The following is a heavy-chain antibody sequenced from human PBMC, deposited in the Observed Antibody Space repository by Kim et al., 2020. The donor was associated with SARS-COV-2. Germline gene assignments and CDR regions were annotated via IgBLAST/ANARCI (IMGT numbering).Heavy chain of an antibody. D-gene: IGHD6-13*01. CDR2: ISGSTGTT. CDR1: GFTFRNYA. J-gene: IGHJ4*02. Sequence: GGSLRLSCAASGFTFRNYAMSWVRQAPGKGLEWVSDISGSTGTTYYVDSVKGRFTISRDTSENTLYLQMNSLRAEDTAVYYCAKVGVGSSYYYFDYWGQGALVTVSP. V-gene: IGHV3-23*01. CDR3: AKVGVGSSYYYFDY.